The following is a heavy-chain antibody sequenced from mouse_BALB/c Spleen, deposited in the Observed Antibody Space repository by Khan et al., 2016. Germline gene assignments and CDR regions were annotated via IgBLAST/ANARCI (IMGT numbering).Heavy chain of an antibody. Sequence: QIQLEQSGPELKKPGETVRISCKASGYTFTNYGMNWVKQAPGKGLKWMGWINTYTGETTYADDFKGRFAFSSDTSASTAYLQINNLKNEDTATYFCARPDYGSCRGFAYWGQGTLVTVSA. D-gene: IGHD1-1*01. CDR3: ARPDYGSCRGFAY. J-gene: IGHJ3*01. CDR2: INTYTGET. CDR1: GYTFTNYG. V-gene: IGHV9-3-1*01.